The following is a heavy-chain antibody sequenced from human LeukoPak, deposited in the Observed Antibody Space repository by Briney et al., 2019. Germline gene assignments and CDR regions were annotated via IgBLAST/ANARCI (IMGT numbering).Heavy chain of an antibody. D-gene: IGHD3-9*01. CDR1: GFTFSSYW. Sequence: GGSLRLSCAASGFTFSSYWMSWVRQAPGKGLEWVANIKQDGSEKYYVDSVKGRFTISRDNAKNSLYLQMNSLRAEDTAVYYWARGYFDWSPGDYGMDVWGQGTTVTVSS. J-gene: IGHJ6*02. V-gene: IGHV3-7*01. CDR2: IKQDGSEK. CDR3: ARGYFDWSPGDYGMDV.